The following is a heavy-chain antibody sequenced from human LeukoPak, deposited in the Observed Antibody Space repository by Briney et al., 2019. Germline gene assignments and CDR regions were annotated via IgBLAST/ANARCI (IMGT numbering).Heavy chain of an antibody. J-gene: IGHJ4*02. D-gene: IGHD4-17*01. CDR1: GFTFSSYS. CDR3: ARADYGDYAVVDGFDY. V-gene: IGHV3-48*02. CDR2: ISSSSRTM. Sequence: GGSLRLSCAASGFTFSSYSMNWVRQAPGKGLEWVSYISSSSRTMYYADSVKGRFTISRDNAKNSLYLQMNSLRDEDTAVYYCARADYGDYAVVDGFDYWGQGTLVTVSS.